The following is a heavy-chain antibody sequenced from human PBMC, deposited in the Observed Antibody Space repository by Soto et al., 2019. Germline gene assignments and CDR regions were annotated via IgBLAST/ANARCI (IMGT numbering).Heavy chain of an antibody. CDR3: ARDGHSSRSFYFDY. J-gene: IGHJ4*02. D-gene: IGHD5-18*01. V-gene: IGHV3-30-3*01. CDR2: ISYDGSNK. CDR1: GFTFSSYA. Sequence: GGSLRLSCAASGFTFSSYAMHWVRQAPGKGLEWVAVISYDGSNKYYADSVKGRFTISRDNSKNTLYLQMNSLRAEDTAVYYCARDGHSSRSFYFDYWGQGTLVTVSS.